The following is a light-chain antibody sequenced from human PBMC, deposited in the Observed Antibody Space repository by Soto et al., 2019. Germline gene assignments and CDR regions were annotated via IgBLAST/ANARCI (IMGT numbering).Light chain of an antibody. J-gene: IGKJ1*01. CDR2: KAS. CDR3: QQYNTYPWT. CDR1: QSIRSW. V-gene: IGKV1-5*03. Sequence: DLEMTQSPSTMSASVGDRVTITCRASQSIRSWLAWYQQKPGKAPKLLIYKASILEGGVPSRFSGSGSGTEFTLIISDLQPDDFASYCCQQYNTYPWTFGQGTKVDIK.